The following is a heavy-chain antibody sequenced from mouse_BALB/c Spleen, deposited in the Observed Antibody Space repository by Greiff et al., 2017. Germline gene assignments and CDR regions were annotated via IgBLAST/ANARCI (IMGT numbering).Heavy chain of an antibody. J-gene: IGHJ2*01. Sequence: VQLQQSGAELVRPGTSVKVSCKASGYAFTNYLIEWVKQRPGQGLELIGVINPGSGGTNYNEKFKGKATLTADKSSSTAYMQLSSLTSDDSAVYFCARDYYGNYLDYWGQGTTLTVSS. CDR1: GYAFTNYL. CDR3: ARDYYGNYLDY. V-gene: IGHV1-54*03. CDR2: INPGSGGT. D-gene: IGHD2-1*01.